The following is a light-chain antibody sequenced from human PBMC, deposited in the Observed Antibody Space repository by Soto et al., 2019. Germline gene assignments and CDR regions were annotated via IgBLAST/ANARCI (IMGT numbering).Light chain of an antibody. Sequence: QSVLTQSPSASGTPGQRVTISCSGSASTIGRNYVYWYQQLPGTAPKLLIYRNSQRPSGVPDRFSGSKSGTSASLAISGRRSEDEANFYWAEGDDNLGVFYFLGAGPKVTAL. V-gene: IGLV1-47*01. CDR2: RNS. CDR1: ASTIGRNY. CDR3: AEGDDNLGVFYF. J-gene: IGLJ1*01.